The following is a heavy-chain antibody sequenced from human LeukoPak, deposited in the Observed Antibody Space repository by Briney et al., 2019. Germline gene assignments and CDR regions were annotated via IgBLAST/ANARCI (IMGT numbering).Heavy chain of an antibody. CDR1: GFTFDDYA. V-gene: IGHV3-9*01. CDR3: AKVGAMVWLNYFDY. J-gene: IGHJ4*02. Sequence: GWSLRLSCAASGFTFDDYAMHWVRQAPGKGLEWVSGISWNSGSIGYADSVKGRFTISRDNAKNSLYLQMNSLRAEDTALYYCAKVGAMVWLNYFDYWGQGTLVTVSS. D-gene: IGHD5-18*01. CDR2: ISWNSGSI.